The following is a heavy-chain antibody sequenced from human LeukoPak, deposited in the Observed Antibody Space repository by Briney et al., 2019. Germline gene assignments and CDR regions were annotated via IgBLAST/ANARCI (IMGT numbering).Heavy chain of an antibody. J-gene: IGHJ4*02. CDR1: GFTFSSYG. CDR2: ISYDGSNT. Sequence: QPGRSLRLSCAASGFTFSSYGMHWVRQAPGKGLEWAAVISYDGSNTYYADSVKGRFTISRDNSKNMLYLQMNSLRAEDTAVYYCAKPYYYGSRSYMDYWGQGTLVTVSS. CDR3: AKPYYYGSRSYMDY. D-gene: IGHD3-10*01. V-gene: IGHV3-30*18.